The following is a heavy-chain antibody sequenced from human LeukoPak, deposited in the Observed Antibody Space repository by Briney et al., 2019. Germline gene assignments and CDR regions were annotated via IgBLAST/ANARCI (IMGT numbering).Heavy chain of an antibody. CDR1: RFTFSDYY. D-gene: IGHD2/OR15-2a*01. V-gene: IGHV3-11*06. Sequence: PGGSLRLSCAASRFTFSDYYMSWIRQAPGKGLEWVSYISSSSGSTNYADSVKGRFTISRDNAKNSLYLQMNGLRAEDTAVYYCARDREVGTTSRHFDYWGQGTLVTVSS. CDR2: ISSSSGST. CDR3: ARDREVGTTSRHFDY. J-gene: IGHJ4*02.